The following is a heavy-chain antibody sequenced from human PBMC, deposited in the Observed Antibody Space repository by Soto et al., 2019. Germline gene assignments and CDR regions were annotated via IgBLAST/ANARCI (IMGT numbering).Heavy chain of an antibody. CDR2: IIPIFGTA. CDR3: ARGGLRFLEWATPRQHYHYGMDV. V-gene: IGHV1-69*06. J-gene: IGHJ6*02. D-gene: IGHD3-3*01. CDR1: GGTFSSYA. Sequence: SVKVSCKASGGTFSSYAISWVRQAPGQGLEWMGGIIPIFGTANYAQKFQGRVTITADKSTSTAYMELSSLRSEDTAVYYCARGGLRFLEWATPRQHYHYGMDVWGQGTPVTVSS.